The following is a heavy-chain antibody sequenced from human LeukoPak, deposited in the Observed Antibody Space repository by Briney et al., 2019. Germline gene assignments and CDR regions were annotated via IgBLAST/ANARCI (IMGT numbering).Heavy chain of an antibody. V-gene: IGHV4-34*01. CDR3: ARTWLVRGWFDP. D-gene: IGHD6-19*01. Sequence: SETLSLTCAVYGESFSGYYWSWIRQPPGKGLEWIGEINHSGSTNYDPSLKSRVTISLDTSKNHFSLKLSSVTAADTAVYYCARTWLVRGWFDPWGQGTLVTVSS. CDR1: GESFSGYY. J-gene: IGHJ5*02. CDR2: INHSGST.